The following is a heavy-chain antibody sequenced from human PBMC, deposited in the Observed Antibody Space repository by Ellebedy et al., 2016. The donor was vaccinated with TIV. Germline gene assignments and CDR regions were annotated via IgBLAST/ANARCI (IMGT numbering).Heavy chain of an antibody. CDR2: ISSSSSYI. CDR1: GFTFSSYT. CDR3: ARDMGYTSGWYYFDY. Sequence: GESLKISCAASGFTFSSYTMNWVRQAPGKGLEWVSSISSSSSYIYFADSLKGRFTVSRDNAKNSLYLQMNRLRAEDTAVYYCARDMGYTSGWYYFDYWGQGTLVTVSS. V-gene: IGHV3-21*01. D-gene: IGHD6-19*01. J-gene: IGHJ4*02.